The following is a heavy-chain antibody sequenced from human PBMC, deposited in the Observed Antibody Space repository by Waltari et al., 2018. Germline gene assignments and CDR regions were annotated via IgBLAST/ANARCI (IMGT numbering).Heavy chain of an antibody. D-gene: IGHD2-21*01. CDR1: GCSISSYY. Sequence: QVQLQESGPGLVKPSETLSLTCTVSGCSISSYYWSWIRQPPGKGLEWIGYIYYSGSTNYNPSLKSRVTISVDTSKNQFSLKLSSVTAADTAVYYCARSDFAYWYFDLWGRGTLVTVSS. CDR2: IYYSGST. J-gene: IGHJ2*01. CDR3: ARSDFAYWYFDL. V-gene: IGHV4-59*01.